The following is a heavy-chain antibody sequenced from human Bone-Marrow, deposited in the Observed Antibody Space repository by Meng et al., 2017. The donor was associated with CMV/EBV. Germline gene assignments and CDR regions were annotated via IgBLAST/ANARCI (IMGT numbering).Heavy chain of an antibody. V-gene: IGHV1-69*05. D-gene: IGHD3-3*01. CDR2: IIPIFGTA. Sequence: SVKVSCKASGGTFSSYAISWVRQAPGQGLEWMGGIIPIFGTANYAQKFQGRVTITTDESTSTAYMELSSLRSEDTAVYYCARDTDLGYYDFWSRTGPPYGMDVWGQGTTVTVPS. CDR3: ARDTDLGYYDFWSRTGPPYGMDV. CDR1: GGTFSSYA. J-gene: IGHJ6*02.